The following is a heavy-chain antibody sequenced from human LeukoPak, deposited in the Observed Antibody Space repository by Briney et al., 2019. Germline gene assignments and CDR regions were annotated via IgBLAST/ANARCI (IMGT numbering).Heavy chain of an antibody. V-gene: IGHV3-7*01. CDR1: GFIFTNFF. D-gene: IGHD4-11*01. CDR2: IKQDGSEK. Sequence: GGSLRLSCAASGFIFTNFFMGWVRQAPGKGLEWVGNIKQDGSEKYYVDSVKGRFTISRDNARNSLYLQMNSLRAEDTAVYYCARDRVTTSSWPRVEYYYMDVWGKGTTVTISS. J-gene: IGHJ6*03. CDR3: ARDRVTTSSWPRVEYYYMDV.